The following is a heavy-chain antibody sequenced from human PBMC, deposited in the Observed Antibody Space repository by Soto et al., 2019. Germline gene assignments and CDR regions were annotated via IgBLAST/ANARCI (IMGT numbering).Heavy chain of an antibody. Sequence: ASVKVSCKASGYTFTSYDINWVRQATGQGLEWMGWMNPNSGNTGYAQKFQGRVTMTRNTSISTAYMELSSLRSEDTAVYYCARGLISGDFWSGYYPYYYYYYMDVWGKGTTVTVSS. CDR3: ARGLISGDFWSGYYPYYYYYYMDV. CDR1: GYTFTSYD. D-gene: IGHD3-3*01. CDR2: MNPNSGNT. J-gene: IGHJ6*03. V-gene: IGHV1-8*01.